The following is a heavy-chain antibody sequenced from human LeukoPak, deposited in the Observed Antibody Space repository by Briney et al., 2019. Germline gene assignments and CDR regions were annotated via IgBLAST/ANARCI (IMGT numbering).Heavy chain of an antibody. CDR3: ASLYSGYEN. V-gene: IGHV4-34*01. CDR1: GGSFSGFY. D-gene: IGHD5-12*01. CDR2: INHSGST. J-gene: IGHJ4*02. Sequence: PSETLSLTCAVHGGSFSGFYWTWIRQPPGKGLQWIGEINHSGSTNYNPSLKSRVTISVDTSKNQLSLKLRSVPAADTAVYYCASLYSGYENWGQGTLVTVSS.